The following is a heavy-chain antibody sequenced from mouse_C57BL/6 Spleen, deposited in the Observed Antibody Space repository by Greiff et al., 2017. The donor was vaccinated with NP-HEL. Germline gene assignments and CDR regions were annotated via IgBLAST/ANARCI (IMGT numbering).Heavy chain of an antibody. Sequence: ESGPGLVKPSQSLSLTCSVTGYSITSGYYWNWIRQFPGNKLEWMGYISYDGSNNYNPSLKNRISITRDTSKNQFFLKLNSVTTEDTATYYCARGEFPPLDYWGQGTTLTVSS. CDR2: ISYDGSN. CDR3: ARGEFPPLDY. J-gene: IGHJ2*01. CDR1: GYSITSGYY. V-gene: IGHV3-6*01.